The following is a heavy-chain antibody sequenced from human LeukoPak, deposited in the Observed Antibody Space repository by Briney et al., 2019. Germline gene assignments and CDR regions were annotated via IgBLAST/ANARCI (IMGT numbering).Heavy chain of an antibody. V-gene: IGHV4-39*07. Sequence: SETLSLTCTVSGGSISSSGYYWGWIRQPPGKGLEWIGSIYYGGSTYYNPSLKSRVTMSLDTSKNQFSLKLSSVSAADTAVYYCARDRKIGNSYYDFWSAYYTDYWGQGTLVTVSS. CDR1: GGSISSSGYY. CDR3: ARDRKIGNSYYDFWSAYYTDY. D-gene: IGHD3-3*01. CDR2: IYYGGST. J-gene: IGHJ4*02.